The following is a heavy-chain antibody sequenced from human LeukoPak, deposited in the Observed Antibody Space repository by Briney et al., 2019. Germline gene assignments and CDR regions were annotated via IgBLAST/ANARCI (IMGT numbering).Heavy chain of an antibody. CDR3: TRDRIPDYSDSPLDHYNGMDV. Sequence: GGSLRLSCAASGFTFSTYWMHWVRQAPGKGLVWLSRTSNDGSTTTYADSVKGRFTISRDNAKNTLNLQMNSLRAEDTAVYYCTRDRIPDYSDSPLDHYNGMDVWGQGTTVTVS. V-gene: IGHV3-74*01. J-gene: IGHJ6*02. CDR1: GFTFSTYW. D-gene: IGHD4-17*01. CDR2: TSNDGSTT.